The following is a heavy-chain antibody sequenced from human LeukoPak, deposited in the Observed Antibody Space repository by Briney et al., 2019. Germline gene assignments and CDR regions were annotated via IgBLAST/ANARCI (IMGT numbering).Heavy chain of an antibody. CDR2: IKQDGSEK. J-gene: IGHJ5*02. CDR3: TRVADRDNWYVN. Sequence: TGGSLRLSCAASGFTFSSYWMSWVRQAPGKGLEWVANIKQDGSEKYYVDSVKGRFTISRDNAKDSLYLQMNSLRAEGTAVYYCTRVADRDNWYVNWGQGTLVTVSS. V-gene: IGHV3-7*01. D-gene: IGHD3-10*01. CDR1: GFTFSSYW.